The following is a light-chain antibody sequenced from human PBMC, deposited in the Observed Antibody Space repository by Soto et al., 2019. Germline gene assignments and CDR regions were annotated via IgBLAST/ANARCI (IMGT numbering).Light chain of an antibody. V-gene: IGLV2-14*01. CDR3: SSYTSISTVV. CDR1: SGDVGGYNY. J-gene: IGLJ2*01. CDR2: EVS. Sequence: QSALTQPASVSGSPGQSITISCTGTSGDVGGYNYVSWYQQHPGKAPKLMIYEVSHRPSGVSNRFSGSKSGNTASLTISGLQAEDEAEYYCSSYTSISTVVFGGGTKLTVL.